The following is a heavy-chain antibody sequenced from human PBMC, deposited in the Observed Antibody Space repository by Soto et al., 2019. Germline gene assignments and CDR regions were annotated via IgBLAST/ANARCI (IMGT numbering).Heavy chain of an antibody. CDR3: AKDLSLVVVPAALDYYGMDV. V-gene: IGHV3-30*18. D-gene: IGHD2-2*01. Sequence: SLRLSCAASGFTFSIYGMHWVRQAPGNGLEWVAVISYDGSNKYYADSVKGRFTISRDNSKNTLYLQMNSLGAEDTAVYYCAKDLSLVVVPAALDYYGMDVWGQGTTVTVSS. CDR2: ISYDGSNK. J-gene: IGHJ6*02. CDR1: GFTFSIYG.